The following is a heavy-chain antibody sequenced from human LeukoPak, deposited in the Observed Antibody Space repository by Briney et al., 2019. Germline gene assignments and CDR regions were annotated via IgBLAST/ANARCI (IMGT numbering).Heavy chain of an antibody. V-gene: IGHV4-4*02. Sequence: SETLSLTCAVSGGSISSSNWWSWVRQPPGKGLEWIGEIYHSGSTNYNPSLKSRVTISVDKSKNQFSLKLSSVTAADTAVYYCARDKRQASGRGLDYWGQGTLVTVSS. J-gene: IGHJ4*02. CDR2: IYHSGST. D-gene: IGHD1-1*01. CDR3: ARDKRQASGRGLDY. CDR1: GGSISSSNW.